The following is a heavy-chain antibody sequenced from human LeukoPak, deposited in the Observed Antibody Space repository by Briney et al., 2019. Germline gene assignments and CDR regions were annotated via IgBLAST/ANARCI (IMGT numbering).Heavy chain of an antibody. Sequence: KTSETLSLTCTVSGYSISSGYYWDWIRQPPGKGLEWIGEINHSGSTNYNPSLKSRVTISVDTSKNQFSLTLSSVTAADTAVYYCARRGYSYGTRWGQGTLVTVSS. D-gene: IGHD5-18*01. J-gene: IGHJ4*02. CDR1: GYSISSGYY. V-gene: IGHV4-38-2*02. CDR3: ARRGYSYGTR. CDR2: INHSGST.